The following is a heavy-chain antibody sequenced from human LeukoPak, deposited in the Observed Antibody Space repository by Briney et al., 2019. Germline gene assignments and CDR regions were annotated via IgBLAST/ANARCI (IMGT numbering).Heavy chain of an antibody. D-gene: IGHD3-22*01. CDR1: GFTFSSYG. Sequence: GGSLRLSCAASGFTFSSYGMHWVRQAPGKGLEWVAFIRYDGSNKYYADSVKGRFTISRDNSKNTLYLQMNSLRAEDTAVYYCAKADRSLGPNWFDPRGQGTLVTVSS. CDR2: IRYDGSNK. J-gene: IGHJ5*02. CDR3: AKADRSLGPNWFDP. V-gene: IGHV3-30*02.